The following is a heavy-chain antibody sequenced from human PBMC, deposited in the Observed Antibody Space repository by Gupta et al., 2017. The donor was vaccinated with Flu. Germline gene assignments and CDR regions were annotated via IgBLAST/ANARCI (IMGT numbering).Heavy chain of an antibody. J-gene: IGHJ4*02. D-gene: IGHD6-13*01. CDR1: GLTFSDYA. CDR2: IAASGDRT. Sequence: EVQLLESGGGVVQPGGSLRLSCAVSGLTFSDYAMNWVRQAPGKGLEWVSSIAASGDRTYYADSVMGRFTISRDNSKNTLYLQVTSLRGDDTALYYCAKDRSGNPAIDYWGQGTLVTVSA. V-gene: IGHV3-23*01. CDR3: AKDRSGNPAIDY.